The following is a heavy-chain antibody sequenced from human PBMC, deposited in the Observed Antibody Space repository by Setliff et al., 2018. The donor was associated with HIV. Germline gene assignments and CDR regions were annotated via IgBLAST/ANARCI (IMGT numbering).Heavy chain of an antibody. Sequence: ASVKVSCKASGYTFTSYYMHWVRQAPGQGLEWMGIINPSGGSTSYAQKFQGRVTISIDTSKNQFSLRLSSVTAADTAVYYCARQGEVGAPFDYWGQGTLVTVSS. CDR3: ARQGEVGAPFDY. J-gene: IGHJ4*02. V-gene: IGHV1-46*01. CDR1: GYTFTSYY. D-gene: IGHD1-26*01. CDR2: INPSGGST.